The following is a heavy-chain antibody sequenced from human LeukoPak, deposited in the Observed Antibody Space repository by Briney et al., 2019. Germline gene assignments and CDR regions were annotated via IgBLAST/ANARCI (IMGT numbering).Heavy chain of an antibody. CDR3: ARVDRSADYSLDY. Sequence: PGGSLRLSCAASGFTLDDYGMSWVRHARGKGVEGVAGINLRSSSREYADQVKGRFTISTDSAKKFLYLQMNTLTVEDMALYYCARVDRSADYSLDYWGQGSLVTVSS. CDR2: INLRSSSR. D-gene: IGHD3-22*01. CDR1: GFTLDDYG. V-gene: IGHV3-20*04. J-gene: IGHJ4*02.